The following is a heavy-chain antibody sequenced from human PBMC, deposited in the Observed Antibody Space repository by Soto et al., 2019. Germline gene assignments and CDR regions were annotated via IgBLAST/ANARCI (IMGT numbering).Heavy chain of an antibody. Sequence: GGSLRLSCSASGFTFSSYAMHWVRQAPGKGLEYVSAISSNGGTTYSADSVKGRFTISTDNSKNTLYLQMSSLRAEDTAVYYCLKIATRVVIQYYFDYWGQGTLVTVSS. CDR2: ISSNGGTT. J-gene: IGHJ4*02. D-gene: IGHD3-3*01. CDR1: GFTFSSYA. V-gene: IGHV3-64D*06. CDR3: LKIATRVVIQYYFDY.